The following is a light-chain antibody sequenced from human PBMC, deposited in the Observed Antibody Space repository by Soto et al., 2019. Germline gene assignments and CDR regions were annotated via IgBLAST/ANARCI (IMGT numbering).Light chain of an antibody. V-gene: IGKV1-5*03. CDR3: QQYQSFPYT. Sequence: DIQMTQSPSTLSASVGDRVTITCRASQSISIGLAWYQQKPGKAPNLLIYKASRLESGVPSRFSGSGSGTDSILTISSLQPDDFATYYCQQYQSFPYTFGRGTKVEVK. CDR1: QSISIG. J-gene: IGKJ2*01. CDR2: KAS.